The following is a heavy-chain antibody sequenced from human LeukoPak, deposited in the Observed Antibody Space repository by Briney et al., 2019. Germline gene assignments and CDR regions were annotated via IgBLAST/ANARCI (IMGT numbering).Heavy chain of an antibody. D-gene: IGHD6-19*01. CDR1: GXSISSYY. Sequence: SETLSLTCTVSGXSISSYYGSWIRQPPGKGLEWIGYIYYSGSTNYNPSLKSRVTISVDTSKNQFSLKLSSVTAADTAVYYCAREQWLDYWGQGTLVTVSS. J-gene: IGHJ4*02. CDR3: AREQWLDY. V-gene: IGHV4-59*01. CDR2: IYYSGST.